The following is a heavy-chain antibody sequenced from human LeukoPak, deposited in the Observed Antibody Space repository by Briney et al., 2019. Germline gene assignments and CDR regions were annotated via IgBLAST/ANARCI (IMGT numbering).Heavy chain of an antibody. V-gene: IGHV4-34*01. CDR2: INHSGST. CDR3: ARSSYFPPRTPNY. CDR1: GVSIGTYY. J-gene: IGHJ4*02. Sequence: SETLSLTCSVSGVSIGTYYWGWIRQPPGKGLEWIGEINHSGSTNYNPSLKSRVTISVDTSKNQFSLKLSSVTAADTAVYYCARSSYFPPRTPNYWGQGTLVTVSS. D-gene: IGHD2-21*01.